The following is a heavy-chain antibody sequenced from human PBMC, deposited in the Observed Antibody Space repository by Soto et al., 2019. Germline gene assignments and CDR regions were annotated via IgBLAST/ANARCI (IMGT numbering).Heavy chain of an antibody. CDR3: VLDNERIRLGRNYHSGVDV. Sequence: QVQLVQSGAEIKEPGSSVKVSCKTSGGTFSSSAISWLRQAPGQGLEWMGGIIPLFRTPDASRKFQGRVAIAGHEFASTAYMGQSRLRSDATPVYYCVLDNERIRLGRNYHSGVDVWGKANKITLPS. V-gene: IGHV1-69*13. CDR1: GGTFSSSA. D-gene: IGHD5-12*01. J-gene: IGHJ6*04. CDR2: IIPLFRTP.